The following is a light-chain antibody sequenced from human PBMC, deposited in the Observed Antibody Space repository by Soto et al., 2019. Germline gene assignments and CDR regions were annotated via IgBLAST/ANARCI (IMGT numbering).Light chain of an antibody. CDR3: CSYAGSSTVV. Sequence: QSALTQPASVSGSPGQSITISCTGTSSDVGSYSLVSWYQQHPDKAPKLMIYEVSKRPSGVSNRFSGSKSGNTASLTISGLQAEDEADYYCCSYAGSSTVVFGGGTKLTVL. V-gene: IGLV2-23*02. CDR1: SSDVGSYSL. J-gene: IGLJ2*01. CDR2: EVS.